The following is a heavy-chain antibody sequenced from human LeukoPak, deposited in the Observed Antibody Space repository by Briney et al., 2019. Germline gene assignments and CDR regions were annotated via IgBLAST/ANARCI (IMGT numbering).Heavy chain of an antibody. CDR1: GYTFTGYY. CDR3: ARGGSSWAGGYYYYMDV. V-gene: IGHV1-2*02. Sequence: EASVKVSCKASGYTFTGYYMHWVRQAPGQRLEWMGWINPNSGGTNYAQKFQGRVTMTRDTSISTAYMELSRLRSDDTAVYYCARGGSSWAGGYYYYMDVWGKGTTVAVSS. CDR2: INPNSGGT. D-gene: IGHD6-13*01. J-gene: IGHJ6*03.